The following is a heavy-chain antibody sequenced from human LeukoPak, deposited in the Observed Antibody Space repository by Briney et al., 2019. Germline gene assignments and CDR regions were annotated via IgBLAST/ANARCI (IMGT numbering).Heavy chain of an antibody. CDR3: ATEGGWQPTDYGDSVN. V-gene: IGHV1-18*01. CDR2: ISPYNGNT. D-gene: IGHD4-17*01. J-gene: IGHJ4*02. Sequence: ASVKVSCKASGYTFTNYGITWVRQAPGQGLEWMGWISPYNGNTNYAQKFQGRVTLTTDTSTSTAYIDLRSLRSDDTAVYYCATEGGWQPTDYGDSVNWGQGTLVTVSS. CDR1: GYTFTNYG.